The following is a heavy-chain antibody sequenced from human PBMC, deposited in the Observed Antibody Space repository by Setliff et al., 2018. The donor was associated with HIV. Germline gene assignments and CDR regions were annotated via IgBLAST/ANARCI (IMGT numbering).Heavy chain of an antibody. CDR1: GYTFTDYY. V-gene: IGHV1-2*06. CDR2: INPNSGGT. J-gene: IGHJ5*02. D-gene: IGHD6-19*01. Sequence: GASVKVSCKASGYTFTDYYMHWVRRAPGQGLEWMGRINPNSGGTNHAQKFQGRVTMTRDTSSSTAYMELSSLRSEDTAVYYCARDSESYRSGWYLGAHWFDPWGQGTLVTVSS. CDR3: ARDSESYRSGWYLGAHWFDP.